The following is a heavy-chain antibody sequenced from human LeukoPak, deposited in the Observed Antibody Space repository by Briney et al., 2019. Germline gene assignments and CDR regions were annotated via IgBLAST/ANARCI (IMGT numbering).Heavy chain of an antibody. CDR3: ARHIPDSYSYGYVDY. Sequence: SETLSLTCTVSGGSISSSAYYWGWIRQPPGKGLEWIGSIYYSGSTYYNPSLKSRVTISVDTSKNQFSLKLSSVTAADTAVYYGARHIPDSYSYGYVDYWGQGTLVTVSS. D-gene: IGHD5-18*01. CDR2: IYYSGST. CDR1: GGSISSSAYY. J-gene: IGHJ4*02. V-gene: IGHV4-39*01.